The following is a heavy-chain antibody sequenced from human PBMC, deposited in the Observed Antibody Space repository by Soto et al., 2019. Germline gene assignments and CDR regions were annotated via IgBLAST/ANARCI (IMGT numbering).Heavy chain of an antibody. V-gene: IGHV3-30-3*01. CDR2: ISYDGSNK. Sequence: QVQLVESGGGVVQPGRSLRLSCAASGFTFSSYAMHWVRQAPGKGLEWVAVISYDGSNKNYADPVKGRFTISRDNSKNTLYLQMNSLRAEDTAVYYCARGGDFWSGIDYWGQGTLVTVSS. CDR1: GFTFSSYA. D-gene: IGHD3-3*01. CDR3: ARGGDFWSGIDY. J-gene: IGHJ4*02.